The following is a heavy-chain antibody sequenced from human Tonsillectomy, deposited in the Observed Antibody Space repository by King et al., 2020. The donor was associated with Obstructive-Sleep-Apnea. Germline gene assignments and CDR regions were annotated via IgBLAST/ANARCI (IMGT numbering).Heavy chain of an antibody. Sequence: QLVQSGAEVKKPGSSVKVSCKASGGTFSSYSISWVRQAPGQGLEWMGGIIPILGIANYAQKFQGRVTITADTSTSTAYMELSSLRSEDTAVYYCARDYDILTGYYTPFDYWGQGTLVTVSS. CDR2: IIPILGIA. D-gene: IGHD3-9*01. J-gene: IGHJ4*02. CDR3: ARDYDILTGYYTPFDY. CDR1: GGTFSSYS. V-gene: IGHV1-69*10.